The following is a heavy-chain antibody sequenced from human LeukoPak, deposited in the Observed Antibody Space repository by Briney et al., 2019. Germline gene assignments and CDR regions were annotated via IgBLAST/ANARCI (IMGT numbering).Heavy chain of an antibody. J-gene: IGHJ3*02. V-gene: IGHV3-11*01. CDR2: ISSSGSTI. Sequence: GGSLRLSCAASGFTFNDYGMSWVRQAPGKGLEWVSYISSSGSTIYYADSVKGRFTISRDNAKNSLYLQMNSLRAEDTAVYYCARGSIVGATDAFDIWGQGTMVTVSS. CDR1: GFTFNDYG. CDR3: ARGSIVGATDAFDI. D-gene: IGHD1-26*01.